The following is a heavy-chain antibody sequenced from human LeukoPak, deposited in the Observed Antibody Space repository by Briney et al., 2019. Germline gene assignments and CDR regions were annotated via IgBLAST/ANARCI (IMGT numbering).Heavy chain of an antibody. V-gene: IGHV4-31*11. Sequence: PSETLSLTCAVSGASISSFYRSWIRQHPGKGLEWIGYIYYSGSTYYNPSLKSRVTISVDTSKNQFSLKLSSVTAADTAVYYCARDGRLGLDYWGQGTLVTVSS. J-gene: IGHJ4*02. D-gene: IGHD3-9*01. CDR1: GASISSFY. CDR2: IYYSGST. CDR3: ARDGRLGLDY.